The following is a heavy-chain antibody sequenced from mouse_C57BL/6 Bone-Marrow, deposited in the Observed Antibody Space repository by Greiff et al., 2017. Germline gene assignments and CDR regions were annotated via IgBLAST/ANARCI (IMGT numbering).Heavy chain of an antibody. CDR2: INPNNGGT. D-gene: IGHD1-1*01. Sequence: VQLQQSGPELVKPGASVKISCKASGYTFTDYYMNWVKQSHGKSLEWIGDINPNNGGTSYNQKFKGKATLTVDKSSSTAYMELRSLTSEDSAVYYCAIITRDYYAMDYWGQGTSVTVSS. CDR3: AIITRDYYAMDY. J-gene: IGHJ4*01. V-gene: IGHV1-26*01. CDR1: GYTFTDYY.